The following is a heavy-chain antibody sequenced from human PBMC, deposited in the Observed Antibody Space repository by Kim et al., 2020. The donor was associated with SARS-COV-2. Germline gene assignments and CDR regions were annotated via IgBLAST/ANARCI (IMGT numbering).Heavy chain of an antibody. CDR3: ARDEVAGGGGDY. D-gene: IGHD2-15*01. V-gene: IGHV1-3*01. CDR2: INAGNGNT. Sequence: ASVKVSCKASGYTFTSYAMHWVRQAPGQRLEWMGWINAGNGNTKYSQEFQGRVTLTRVTSASTAYMELSSLRSEDTAVYYCARDEVAGGGGDYWGQGSLV. CDR1: GYTFTSYA. J-gene: IGHJ4*02.